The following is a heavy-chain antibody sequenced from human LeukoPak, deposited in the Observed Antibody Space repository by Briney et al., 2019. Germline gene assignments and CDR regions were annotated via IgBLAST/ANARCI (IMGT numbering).Heavy chain of an antibody. CDR1: GYTFTSYD. CDR3: ARVTMVRGVVESSYYYYYYMDV. V-gene: IGHV1-8*01. Sequence: ASVKVSCKASGYTFTSYDINWVRQATGQGLEWMGWMNPNSGNTGYAQKFQGRVTMTRNTSISTAYMELSSLRSEDTAVYYCARVTMVRGVVESSYYYYYYMDVWGQGTTVTVSS. D-gene: IGHD3-10*01. CDR2: MNPNSGNT. J-gene: IGHJ6*03.